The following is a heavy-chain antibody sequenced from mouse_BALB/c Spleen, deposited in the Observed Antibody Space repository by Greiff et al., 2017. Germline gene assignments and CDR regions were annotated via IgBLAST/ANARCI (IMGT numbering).Heavy chain of an antibody. Sequence: EVHLVESGPGLVKPSQSLSLTCTVTGYSITSDYAWNWIRQFPGNKLEWMGYISYSGSTSYNPSLKSRISITRDTSKNQFFLQLNSVTTEDTATYYCARDYYYGSSLGAMDYWGQGTSVTVSS. CDR1: GYSITSDYA. D-gene: IGHD1-1*01. CDR2: ISYSGST. CDR3: ARDYYYGSSLGAMDY. V-gene: IGHV3-2*02. J-gene: IGHJ4*01.